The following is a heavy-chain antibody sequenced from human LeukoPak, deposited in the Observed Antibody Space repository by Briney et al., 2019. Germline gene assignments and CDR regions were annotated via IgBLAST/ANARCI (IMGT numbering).Heavy chain of an antibody. J-gene: IGHJ6*03. Sequence: GGSLRPSCAASGLILSNAWMSWVRQAPGKGLEWVSAISGSGGSTYYADSVKGRFTISRDNSKNTLYLQMNSLRAEDTAVYYCAKNSGYDGNYYYYYMDVWGKGTTVTISS. D-gene: IGHD5-12*01. CDR3: AKNSGYDGNYYYYYMDV. CDR1: GLILSNAW. CDR2: ISGSGGST. V-gene: IGHV3-23*01.